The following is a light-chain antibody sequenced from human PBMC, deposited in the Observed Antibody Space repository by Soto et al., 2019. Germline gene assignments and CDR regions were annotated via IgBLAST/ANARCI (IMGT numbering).Light chain of an antibody. Sequence: DIQMTHSPSSVSASVGDRVTISCQASQGISRSLAWYQQKPGKAPKLLIYYASSLESGVPSRFSGSGSGTEFTLTISSLQADDFATYYCQQYNSYLYTFGQGTKVDI. CDR2: YAS. V-gene: IGKV1-12*01. J-gene: IGKJ2*01. CDR3: QQYNSYLYT. CDR1: QGISRS.